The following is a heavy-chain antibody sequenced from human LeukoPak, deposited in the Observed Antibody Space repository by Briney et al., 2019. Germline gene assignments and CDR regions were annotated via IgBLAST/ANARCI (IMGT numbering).Heavy chain of an antibody. J-gene: IGHJ6*03. D-gene: IGHD4-17*01. CDR1: GGSISSGGYY. CDR2: IYYSGST. V-gene: IGHV4-31*03. Sequence: SQTLSLTCTVSGGSISSGGYYWSWIRQHPGKGLEWIGYIYYSGSTYYNPPLKSRVTISVDTSKNQFSLKLSSVTAADTAVYYCARVEAGDYGYYYYYMDVWGKGTTVTVSS. CDR3: ARVEAGDYGYYYYYMDV.